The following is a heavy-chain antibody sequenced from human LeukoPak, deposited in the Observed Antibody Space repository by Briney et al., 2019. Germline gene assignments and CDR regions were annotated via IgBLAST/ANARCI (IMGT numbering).Heavy chain of an antibody. J-gene: IGHJ5*02. CDR2: IYYGGST. CDR1: GGSITSSSYY. Sequence: PSETLSLTCTVSGGSITSSSYYWGWIRQPPGKGLEWIGSIYYGGSTYYNQSLKSRVIISVDTSKNQFSLKLSSVTAVDTAVYYCARHGPAGYSYGYDWLDPWGQGTLVTVSS. CDR3: ARHGPAGYSYGYDWLDP. V-gene: IGHV4-39*01. D-gene: IGHD5-18*01.